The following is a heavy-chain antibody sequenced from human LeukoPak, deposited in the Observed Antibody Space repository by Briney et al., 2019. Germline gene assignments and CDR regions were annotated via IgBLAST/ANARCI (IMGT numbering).Heavy chain of an antibody. CDR1: GFTFSSYS. D-gene: IGHD2-21*02. CDR2: ISSSSSYI. J-gene: IGHJ4*02. Sequence: GGSLRLSCAVSGFTFSSYSMNWVRQATGRGGERVSSISSSSSYIYYAASVKGRFTISRDNAKNSLFLQMNSLRAEDTAVYYCAREGQGDTNDYWGQGTLVTVSS. CDR3: AREGQGDTNDY. V-gene: IGHV3-21*01.